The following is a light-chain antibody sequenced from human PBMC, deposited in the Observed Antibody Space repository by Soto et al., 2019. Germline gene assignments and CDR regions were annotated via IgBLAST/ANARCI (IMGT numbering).Light chain of an antibody. CDR1: QSISSY. V-gene: IGKV1-39*01. CDR3: QQRYSTLLYT. J-gene: IGKJ2*01. CDR2: AAS. Sequence: DIHMTQSPSFLSAPVGARVTITCRASQSISSYLNWYQQKPGKAPKLLIYAASSLQSGVPSRFSGSRSGTDFTLTISSLQPADFATYYRQQRYSTLLYTFGQGTKLEIK.